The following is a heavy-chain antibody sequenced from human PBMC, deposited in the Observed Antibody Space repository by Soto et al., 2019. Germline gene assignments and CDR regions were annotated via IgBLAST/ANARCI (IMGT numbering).Heavy chain of an antibody. CDR2: FYYGGST. V-gene: IGHV4-59*01. CDR3: ARECSTVTNYGMAV. Sequence: PEKGPELSGYFYYGGSTNYNPSLKSRVTISVDTSKNQFSLKLSSVTAADAAVYYCARECSTVTNYGMAVWGHGTTVPVSS. J-gene: IGHJ6*02. D-gene: IGHD4-17*01.